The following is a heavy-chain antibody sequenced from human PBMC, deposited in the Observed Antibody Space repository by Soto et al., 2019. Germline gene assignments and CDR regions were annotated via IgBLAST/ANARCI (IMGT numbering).Heavy chain of an antibody. CDR2: ISYSGRT. V-gene: IGHV4-59*01. Sequence: SETLSLTCTVSGGSISSDYWNWIRQPPGKGLEWIGYISYSGRTNYNPSLKSRLTISVDTSKEQFSLKLSSVTAADTAVYYCAREGVSSTWYYYYAMDVWGQGTTVTVS. J-gene: IGHJ6*02. CDR1: GGSISSDY. D-gene: IGHD6-13*01. CDR3: AREGVSSTWYYYYAMDV.